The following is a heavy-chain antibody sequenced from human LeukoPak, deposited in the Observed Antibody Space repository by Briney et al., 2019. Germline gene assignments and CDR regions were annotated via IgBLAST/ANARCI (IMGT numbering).Heavy chain of an antibody. CDR3: ASRGHYFDY. Sequence: SETLSLTCTVSGGSISSYHWSWIRQPAGKGLEWIGRIYTSGSTNYNPSLKSRVTISVDKSKNQFSLKLSSVTAADTAVYYCASRGHYFDYRGQGTLVTVSS. CDR1: GGSISSYH. V-gene: IGHV4-4*07. J-gene: IGHJ4*02. CDR2: IYTSGST.